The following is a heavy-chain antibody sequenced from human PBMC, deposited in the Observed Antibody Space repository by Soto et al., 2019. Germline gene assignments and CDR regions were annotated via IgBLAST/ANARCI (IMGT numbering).Heavy chain of an antibody. CDR1: GGTFSSYA. CDR3: ATVGYNFWSRYHYYGMDV. V-gene: IGHV1-69*06. D-gene: IGHD3-3*01. CDR2: IIPIVTTP. Sequence: QVRLVQSGAEVKKPGSSVKVSCEASGGTFSSYAVTWVRQAPGQGLEWMGGIIPIVTTPNYAQKFQGRLTISAYKSTSTSYMELSILRSEDTGVYYCATVGYNFWSRYHYYGMDVWGQGTTVIVSS. J-gene: IGHJ6*02.